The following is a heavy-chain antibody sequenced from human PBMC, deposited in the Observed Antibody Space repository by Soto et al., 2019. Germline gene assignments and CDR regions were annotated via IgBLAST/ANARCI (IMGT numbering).Heavy chain of an antibody. CDR3: ARSDGYHFNWLDS. D-gene: IGHD2-21*01. Sequence: QVQLVQSGAEVKTPGASVKVSCKASGYTFASYDINWVRQAPGQGLEWMGWMNPNSNNTGYAQKFQGRLTMTRAIALSIGPMELSSLRNEDTAVYYCARSDGYHFNWLDSWGQGTLVTVSA. CDR2: MNPNSNNT. J-gene: IGHJ5*01. CDR1: GYTFASYD. V-gene: IGHV1-8*01.